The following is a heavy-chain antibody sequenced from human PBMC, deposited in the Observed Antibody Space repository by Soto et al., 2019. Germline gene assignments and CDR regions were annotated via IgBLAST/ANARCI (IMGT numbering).Heavy chain of an antibody. CDR3: AKDAISVDNSMEV. J-gene: IGHJ6*04. CDR1: GFTFDDYA. V-gene: IGHV3-9*01. D-gene: IGHD6-19*01. CDR2: ISRTSGVI. Sequence: GGSLRLSCAASGFTFDDYAMHWVRQAPGKGLEWFSGISRTSGVIGYADSVKGRFTISRDNAKNSLYLQMNSLRAEDTALYYCAKDAISVDNSMEVWGEGPKVTVSS.